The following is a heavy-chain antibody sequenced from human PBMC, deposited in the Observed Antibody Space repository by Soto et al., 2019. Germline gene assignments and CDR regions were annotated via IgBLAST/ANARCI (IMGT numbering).Heavy chain of an antibody. CDR3: ARDRNPGLGYSYGMDV. V-gene: IGHV1-3*01. CDR1: GYTFTSYA. Sequence: ASVKVSCKASGYTFTSYAMHWVRQAPGQRLEWMGWINAGNGNTKYSQKFQGRVTITRDTSASTAYMELSSLRSEGTAVYYCARDRNPGLGYSYGMDVWGQGTTVTVSS. J-gene: IGHJ6*02. CDR2: INAGNGNT.